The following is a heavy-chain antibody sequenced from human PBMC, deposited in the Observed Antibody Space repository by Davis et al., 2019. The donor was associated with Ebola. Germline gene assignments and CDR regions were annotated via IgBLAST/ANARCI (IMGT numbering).Heavy chain of an antibody. V-gene: IGHV5-51*01. CDR1: GYSFTSYW. Sequence: GESLKISCTGSGYSFTSYWIGWVRQLPGQGLEWMGIIYPGDSDTRYSPSFQGQVTISVDKSISTTYLQWSSLKASDTAMYYCARHHDTSHFYGMDVWGQGTTVTVSS. CDR2: IYPGDSDT. D-gene: IGHD3-22*01. J-gene: IGHJ6*02. CDR3: ARHHDTSHFYGMDV.